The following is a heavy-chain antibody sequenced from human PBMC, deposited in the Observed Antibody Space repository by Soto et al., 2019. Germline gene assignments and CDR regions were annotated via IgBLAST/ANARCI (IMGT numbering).Heavy chain of an antibody. CDR2: IWYDGSNK. CDR3: ARGTVHFDY. J-gene: IGHJ4*02. CDR1: GFTFSGYG. D-gene: IGHD4-17*01. V-gene: IGHV3-33*01. Sequence: QVQLVESGGGVVQPGRSLRLSCAASGFTFSGYGMHWVRQAPGKGLEWVAVIWYDGSNKYYADSVKGRFTISRDNSKNTLYLQMNSLRAEDTAVYYCARGTVHFDYWGQGTLVTVSS.